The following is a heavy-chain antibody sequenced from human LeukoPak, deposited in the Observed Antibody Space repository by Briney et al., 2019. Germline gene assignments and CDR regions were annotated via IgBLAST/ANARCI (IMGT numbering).Heavy chain of an antibody. CDR2: IYYSGST. D-gene: IGHD4-17*01. CDR3: ARGVMTTVTTGDSVVRFDY. V-gene: IGHV4-59*12. CDR1: GGSISSYY. Sequence: SETLSLTCTVSGGSISSYYWSWIRQPPGKGLEWIGYIYYSGSTNYNPSLKSRVTISVDTSKNQFSLKLSSVTAADTAVYYCARGVMTTVTTGDSVVRFDYWGQGTLVTVSS. J-gene: IGHJ4*02.